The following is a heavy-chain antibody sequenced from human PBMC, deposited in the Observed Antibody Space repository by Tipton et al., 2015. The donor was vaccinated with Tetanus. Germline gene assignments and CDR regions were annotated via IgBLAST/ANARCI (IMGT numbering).Heavy chain of an antibody. D-gene: IGHD3-22*01. J-gene: IGHJ4*02. CDR1: GGSVSSGSYY. Sequence: GLVKPSETLSLTCTVSGGSVSSGSYYWSWIRQPPGKGLEWIGYIYYSGSTNYNPSLKSRVTISVDTSKNQFSLKLSSVTAADTAVYYCARVDYYDSSGYYPGFREVGDYWGQGTLVTVSS. V-gene: IGHV4-61*01. CDR3: ARVDYYDSSGYYPGFREVGDY. CDR2: IYYSGST.